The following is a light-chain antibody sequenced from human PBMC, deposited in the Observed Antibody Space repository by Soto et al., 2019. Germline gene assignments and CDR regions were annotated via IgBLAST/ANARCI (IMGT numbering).Light chain of an antibody. CDR1: QSVSSY. CDR2: DAS. V-gene: IGKV3-11*01. CDR3: HQRSNWPPGFT. J-gene: IGKJ3*01. Sequence: EIVLTQSPATLSLSPGERATLSCSASQSVSSYLAWYQQKPGQAPRLLIYDASNRATGIPARFSGSGSGTDFTLTISSLEPEDFAVYYCHQRSNWPPGFTYGPGTKVDIK.